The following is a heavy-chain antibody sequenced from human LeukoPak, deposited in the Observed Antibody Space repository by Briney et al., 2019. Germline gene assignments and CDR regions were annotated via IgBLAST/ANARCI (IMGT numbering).Heavy chain of an antibody. V-gene: IGHV4-61*02. CDR1: GGSISSGSYY. J-gene: IGHJ4*02. D-gene: IGHD1-26*01. CDR3: ERDRRYSGSSQGFDY. CDR2: IYTSGST. Sequence: NSSETLSLTCTVSGGSISSGSYYWSWIRQPAGKGLEWIGRIYTSGSTNYNPSLKSRVTISVDTSKNQFSLKLSSVTAADTAVYYCERDRRYSGSSQGFDYWGQGTLVTVSS.